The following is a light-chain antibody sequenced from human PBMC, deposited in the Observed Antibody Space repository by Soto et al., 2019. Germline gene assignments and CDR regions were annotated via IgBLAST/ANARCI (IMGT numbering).Light chain of an antibody. Sequence: QAVVTQEPSQTVSPGGTVTLNCASSTGAVTSGNYPNWLQQKPGQAPRTLIYSISNKHSWTPARFSGSLLGGKAVLTLSGVQPEDEAEYYCLLYYGVSQLVFGGGTKLTVL. V-gene: IGLV7-43*01. CDR2: SIS. CDR3: LLYYGVSQLV. J-gene: IGLJ3*02. CDR1: TGAVTSGNY.